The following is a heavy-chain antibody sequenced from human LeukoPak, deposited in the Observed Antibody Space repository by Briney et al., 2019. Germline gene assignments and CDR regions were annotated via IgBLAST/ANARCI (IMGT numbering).Heavy chain of an antibody. CDR2: ISIYTGNP. J-gene: IGHJ4*02. D-gene: IGHD2-21*02. CDR1: GYTFNRSG. V-gene: IGHV1-18*04. CDR3: ARVRRTALTASPGYFDY. Sequence: ASVQVSCQATGYTFNRSGISWVRQATGQGLEWMGWISIYTGNPKYGVKFQGRATMTRDTSTSTAYLEVRSLSSDDTPVYYCARVRRTALTASPGYFDYCGQATLVTLSS.